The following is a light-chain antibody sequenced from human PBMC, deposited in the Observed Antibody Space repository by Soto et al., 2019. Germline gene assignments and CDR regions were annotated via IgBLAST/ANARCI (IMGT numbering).Light chain of an antibody. J-gene: IGKJ1*01. Sequence: EIVLAQSPGTLSLSPGERATLSCRASQSVTNSFLAWYQQKPGQAPRLLIYGASRRATGIPDRFTGSGSGTDFTLTISRLEPEDFAVYYCQQYGSSPTFGQGTKVDIK. CDR1: QSVTNSF. CDR3: QQYGSSPT. CDR2: GAS. V-gene: IGKV3-20*01.